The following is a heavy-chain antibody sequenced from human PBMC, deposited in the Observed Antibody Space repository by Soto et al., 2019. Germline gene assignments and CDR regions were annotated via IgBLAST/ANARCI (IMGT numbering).Heavy chain of an antibody. CDR1: GFTFSDYY. J-gene: IGHJ6*02. V-gene: IGHV3-11*01. Sequence: QVHLVESGGGLVKPGGSLRLSCAASGFTFSDYYMSWMRQAPGKGLEMVSYISSTSSAKYYTDSVKGRFTIARDNTKNSMYLQMNSLRAEDTAVYYCGRTSGGDVWGQGTTVTVSS. CDR2: ISSTSSAK. CDR3: GRTSGGDV.